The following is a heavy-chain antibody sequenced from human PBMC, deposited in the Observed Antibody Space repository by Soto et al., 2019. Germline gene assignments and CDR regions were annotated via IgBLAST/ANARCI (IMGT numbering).Heavy chain of an antibody. CDR3: ARGPSGAKVAY. Sequence: QVQLQESGPGLVEPSQTLSLTCTVSCGSISNAFYYWSWIRQPPGKGLEWIGHIYNSGSTYSNPSIKSRVTISIDTSKNQFSLTLNSVTASDTAVYYCARGPSGAKVAYMGQGPLVTVSS. CDR1: CGSISNAFYY. D-gene: IGHD1-26*01. CDR2: IYNSGST. V-gene: IGHV4-30-4*01. J-gene: IGHJ4*02.